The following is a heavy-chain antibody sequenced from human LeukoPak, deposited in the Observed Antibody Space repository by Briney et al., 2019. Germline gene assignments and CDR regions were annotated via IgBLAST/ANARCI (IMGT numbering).Heavy chain of an antibody. D-gene: IGHD3-22*01. J-gene: IGHJ2*01. CDR3: ARRPYDSSGYYEAPNWYFDL. V-gene: IGHV4-34*01. CDR2: INHSGST. Sequence: SETLSLTCAVYGGSFSGYYWSWIRQPPGKGLEWIGEINHSGSTNYNPSLKSRVTISVDTSKNQFSLKLSTVTAADTAVYYCARRPYDSSGYYEAPNWYFDLWGRGTLVTVSS. CDR1: GGSFSGYY.